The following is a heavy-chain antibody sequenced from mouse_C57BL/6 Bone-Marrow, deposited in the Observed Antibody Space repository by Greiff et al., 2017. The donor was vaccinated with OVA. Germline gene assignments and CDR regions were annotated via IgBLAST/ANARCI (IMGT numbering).Heavy chain of an antibody. CDR2: IYPRSGNT. V-gene: IGHV1-81*01. CDR1: GYTFTSYG. CDR3: ARRDYYGPFD. J-gene: IGHJ2*01. Sequence: LVESGAELARPGASVKLSCKASGYTFTSYGISWVKQRTGQGLEWIGEIYPRSGNTYYNEKFKGKATLTADKSSSTAYMELRSLTSEDSAVYFCARRDYYGPFDWGQGTTLTVSS. D-gene: IGHD1-1*01.